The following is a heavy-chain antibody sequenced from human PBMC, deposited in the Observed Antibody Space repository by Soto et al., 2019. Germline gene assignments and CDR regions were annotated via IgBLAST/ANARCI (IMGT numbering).Heavy chain of an antibody. CDR3: ARAAVRGVITLDY. CDR2: IYHTGIT. Sequence: QVQLQESGPGLVKPSGTLSLTCDVSSDSISSYNWWSWVRQPPGKGLEWIGEIYHTGITNYNPFLKSRVTLSVDKSKNQFSLNLRSVTAADTAVYYCARAAVRGVITLDYWGQGTLVTVSS. V-gene: IGHV4-4*02. J-gene: IGHJ4*02. D-gene: IGHD3-10*01. CDR1: SDSISSYNW.